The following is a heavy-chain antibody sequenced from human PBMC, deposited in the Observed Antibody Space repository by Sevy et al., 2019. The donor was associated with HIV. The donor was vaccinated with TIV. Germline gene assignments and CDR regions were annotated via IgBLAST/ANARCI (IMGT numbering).Heavy chain of an antibody. CDR3: ARGGGNGWYYFDY. V-gene: IGHV1-69*13. CDR2: IIPILGSV. J-gene: IGHJ4*02. Sequence: ASVKVSCKASGGIFRSYGISWVRQAPGQGLESMGGIIPILGSVNYAQKFQGRVTITADESTQTAYMELSSLRSEDTAVYYCARGGGNGWYYFDYWGQQTLVTVSS. D-gene: IGHD6-19*01. CDR1: GGIFRSYG.